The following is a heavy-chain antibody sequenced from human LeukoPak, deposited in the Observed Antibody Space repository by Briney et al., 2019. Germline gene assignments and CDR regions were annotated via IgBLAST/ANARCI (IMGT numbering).Heavy chain of an antibody. V-gene: IGHV1-18*01. CDR2: ISAYNGNT. CDR1: GYTFTCYG. CDR3: ARDERRSGYSSGWYGEETDY. Sequence: ASVKVSCKASGYTFTCYGISWVRQAPGQGLEWMGWISAYNGNTNYAQKLQGRVTMTTDTSTSTAYMELRSLRSDGTAVYYCARDERRSGYSSGWYGEETDYWGQGTLVTVSS. J-gene: IGHJ4*02. D-gene: IGHD6-19*01.